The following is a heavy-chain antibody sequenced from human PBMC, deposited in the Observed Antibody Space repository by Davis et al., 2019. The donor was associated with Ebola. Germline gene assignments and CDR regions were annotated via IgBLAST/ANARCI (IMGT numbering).Heavy chain of an antibody. V-gene: IGHV3-13*01. Sequence: GESLKIPCAASGFTFRRYDMHWVRHAPGQVLEWVSAIRAAGDTYYPVSVKGRFTISRENAKNSLYLQMNSLRAEDTAVYYCARAGFGSTWFDCWGQGILVTVSS. CDR1: GFTFRRYD. CDR2: IRAAGDT. D-gene: IGHD6-13*01. J-gene: IGHJ5*01. CDR3: ARAGFGSTWFDC.